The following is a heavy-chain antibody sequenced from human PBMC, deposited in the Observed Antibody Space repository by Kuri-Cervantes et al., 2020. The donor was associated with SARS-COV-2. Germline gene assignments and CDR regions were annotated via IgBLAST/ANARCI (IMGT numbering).Heavy chain of an antibody. CDR1: GGSLSGHY. CDR3: AREDNWNPPR. CDR2: IYYSGST. D-gene: IGHD1-20*01. Sequence: SQTLSLTCAVYGGSLSGHYWSWIRQPPGKGLEWIGYIYYSGSTYYNPSLKSRVTISVDTSKNQFSLKLSSVTAADTAVYYCAREDNWNPPRWGQGTLVTVSS. V-gene: IGHV4-30-4*08. J-gene: IGHJ4*02.